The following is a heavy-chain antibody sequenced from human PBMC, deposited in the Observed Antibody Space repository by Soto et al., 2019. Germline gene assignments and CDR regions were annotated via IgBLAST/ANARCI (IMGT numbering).Heavy chain of an antibody. CDR2: IRGNGANR. CDR1: GFSFSGYA. J-gene: IGHJ6*02. CDR3: AKDQGFSSDWYVAGMHV. D-gene: IGHD6-13*01. Sequence: PGGSLRLSCSASGFSFSGYAMHWVRQAPGKGLEYVSVIRGNGANRHYGDSVKGRFTISRDNSKNTLYLQMSSLRVEDTAIYYCAKDQGFSSDWYVAGMHVWGQGTTVTVSS. V-gene: IGHV3-64D*08.